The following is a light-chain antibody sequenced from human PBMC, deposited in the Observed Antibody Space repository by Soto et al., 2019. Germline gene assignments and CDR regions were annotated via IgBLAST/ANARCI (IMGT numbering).Light chain of an antibody. Sequence: DIVMTQSPDSLAVTLGERATINCKSSQSVLYSPNNKNYLAWYQQKPGQPPKLLIYWASTRESGVPDRFSGSGSETDFTLTISSLQAEDVAVYYCQQYYSSPPLTFGGGTKVEIK. J-gene: IGKJ4*01. V-gene: IGKV4-1*01. CDR2: WAS. CDR3: QQYYSSPPLT. CDR1: QSVLYSPNNKNY.